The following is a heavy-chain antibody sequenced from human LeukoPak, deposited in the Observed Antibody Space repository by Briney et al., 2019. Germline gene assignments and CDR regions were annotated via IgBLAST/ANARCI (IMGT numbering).Heavy chain of an antibody. CDR3: ARHQTVLLWFGESGPLDY. V-gene: IGHV4-39*01. Sequence: SETLSLTCTVSGGSISSSSYYWGWIRQPPGKGLEWIGNIYYSGSTYYNPSLKSRVTISVDTSKNQFSLKLSSVTAADTAVYYCARHQTVLLWFGESGPLDYWGQGTLVTVSS. J-gene: IGHJ4*02. CDR2: IYYSGST. D-gene: IGHD3-10*01. CDR1: GGSISSSSYY.